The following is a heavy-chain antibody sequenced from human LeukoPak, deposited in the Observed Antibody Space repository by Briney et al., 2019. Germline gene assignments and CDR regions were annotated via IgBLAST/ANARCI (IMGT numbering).Heavy chain of an antibody. V-gene: IGHV3-21*01. J-gene: IGHJ4*02. CDR1: GFTPTSYS. CDR3: ARCSGGSTYHSDDY. D-gene: IGHD2-15*01. CDR2: ISSSSRYI. Sequence: GGSLRLSCAASGFTPTSYSTNWVRQAPGEGLGWVSSISSSSRYIYYAHSVKGRFTISRDNAKNSLYLQMNSLRDTAVYYCARCSGGSTYHSDDYWGQGTLVTVSS.